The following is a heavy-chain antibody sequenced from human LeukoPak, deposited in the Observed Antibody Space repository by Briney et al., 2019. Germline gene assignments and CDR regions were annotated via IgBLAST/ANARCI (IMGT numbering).Heavy chain of an antibody. J-gene: IGHJ4*02. CDR1: GGSISSGSYY. D-gene: IGHD6-13*01. Sequence: SETLSLTCTVSGGSISSGSYYWSWIRQPAGKGLEWIGRIYTSGSTNYNPSLKSRVTISVDTSKNQFSLKLSSVTAADTAVYYCARVSGSWPIDYWGQGTLVTVSS. CDR2: IYTSGST. CDR3: ARVSGSWPIDY. V-gene: IGHV4-61*02.